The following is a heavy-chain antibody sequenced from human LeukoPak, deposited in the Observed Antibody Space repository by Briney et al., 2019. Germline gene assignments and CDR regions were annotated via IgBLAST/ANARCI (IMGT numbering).Heavy chain of an antibody. CDR2: ISHDGGNK. Sequence: GGSLRLFCAASGFTFSVYGMHWVRQGPGKGLEWVALISHDGGNKNYTDSVKGRFTISRDNSKNTVYLQMNSLRPEDTAVYYCARDGAPSGSYSHFDSWGQGTLVTVSS. CDR3: ARDGAPSGSYSHFDS. J-gene: IGHJ4*02. D-gene: IGHD1-26*01. V-gene: IGHV3-30*03. CDR1: GFTFSVYG.